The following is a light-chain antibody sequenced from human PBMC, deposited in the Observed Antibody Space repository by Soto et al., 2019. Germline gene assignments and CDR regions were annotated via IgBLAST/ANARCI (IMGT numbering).Light chain of an antibody. CDR1: QGIGNA. V-gene: IGKV1-39*01. CDR2: AAS. Sequence: IQMTQSPSSLSASIVNRVTITCRASQGIGNALGWYQQKPGKAPKLLIYAASSLQSGVPSRFSGSGSGTDFTLTISSLQPEDFATYYCQQSYSTLITFGQGTRLEIK. CDR3: QQSYSTLIT. J-gene: IGKJ5*01.